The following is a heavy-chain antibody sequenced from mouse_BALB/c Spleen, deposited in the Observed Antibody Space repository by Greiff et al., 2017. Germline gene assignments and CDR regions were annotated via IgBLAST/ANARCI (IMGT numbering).Heavy chain of an antibody. CDR1: GFSLTSYD. V-gene: IGHV2-9-2*01. Sequence: QVQLKESGPGLVAPSQSLSITCTVSGFSLTSYDISWIRQPPGKGLEWLGVIWTGGGTNYNSAFMSRLSISKDNSKSQVFLKMNSLQTDDTAIYYCVRDFSIHYYGYGYFDVWGAGTTVTVSS. D-gene: IGHD1-2*01. CDR3: VRDFSIHYYGYGYFDV. J-gene: IGHJ1*01. CDR2: IWTGGGT.